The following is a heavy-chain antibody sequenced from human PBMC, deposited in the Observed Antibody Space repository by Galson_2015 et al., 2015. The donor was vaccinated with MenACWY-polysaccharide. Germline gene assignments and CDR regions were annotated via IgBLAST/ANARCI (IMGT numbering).Heavy chain of an antibody. CDR1: GYSISSGYY. J-gene: IGHJ4*02. CDR2: IYHSGST. V-gene: IGHV4-38-2*01. CDR3: ARVEKYSGSYYILH. Sequence: TLSLTCAVSGYSISSGYYWGWIRQPPGKGLEWIGSIYHSGSTYYNSSLKSRVTISVDTSKNQFSLNLSSVTAADTAVYYCARVEKYSGSYYILHWGQGTLVTVSS. D-gene: IGHD1-26*01.